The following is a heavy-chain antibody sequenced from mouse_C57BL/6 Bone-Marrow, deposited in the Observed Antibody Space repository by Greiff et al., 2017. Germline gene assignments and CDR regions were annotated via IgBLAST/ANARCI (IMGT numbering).Heavy chain of an antibody. CDR2: IDPETGGT. J-gene: IGHJ2*01. Sequence: QVQLQQSGAELVRPGASVTLSCKASGYTFTDYEMHWVKQTPVHGLEWIGAIDPETGGTAYNQKFKCKGILTADKSSSTAYMELRSLTSEDSAVYYCTREDGTTVVGDYWGQGTTLTVSS. CDR1: GYTFTDYE. CDR3: TREDGTTVVGDY. D-gene: IGHD1-1*01. V-gene: IGHV1-15*01.